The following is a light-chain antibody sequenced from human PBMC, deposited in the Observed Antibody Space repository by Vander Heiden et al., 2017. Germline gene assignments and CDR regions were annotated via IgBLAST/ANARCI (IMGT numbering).Light chain of an antibody. Sequence: EIVLTQSPGTLSLSPGERATISCRASQSVSSSYLAWYQQKPGQAPRLLIYGASSRATGIQDRFSGSGSGTDFTLTISRLEPEDFAVYYCQQGYTFGQGTKLEIK. V-gene: IGKV3-20*01. CDR3: QQGYT. CDR2: GAS. CDR1: QSVSSSY. J-gene: IGKJ2*01.